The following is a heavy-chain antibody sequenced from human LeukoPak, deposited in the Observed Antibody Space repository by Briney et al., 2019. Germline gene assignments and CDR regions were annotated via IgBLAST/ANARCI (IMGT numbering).Heavy chain of an antibody. Sequence: GGSLRLSCALSGFTVSVNYMSWVRQARGGGLECVSIIYSGGTPYYADSVKGRFTISRDNSKTTLYLQPNSLRAEDTAVYDCARRAGGYSNSYDYWGQGILVTVSS. CDR2: IYSGGTP. V-gene: IGHV3-53*01. J-gene: IGHJ4*02. D-gene: IGHD4-23*01. CDR3: ARRAGGYSNSYDY. CDR1: GFTVSVNY.